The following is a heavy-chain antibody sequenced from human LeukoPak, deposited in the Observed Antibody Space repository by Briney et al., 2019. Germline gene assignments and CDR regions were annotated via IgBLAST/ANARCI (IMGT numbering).Heavy chain of an antibody. J-gene: IGHJ4*02. D-gene: IGHD4-23*01. CDR3: AKDHGGHLFDY. V-gene: IGHV3-64*01. Sequence: EGSLRLSCAASGFTFSDYWMHWVRQAPGKGLEYVSAISSNGGSTYYANSVKGRFTISRDNSKNTLYLQMNSLRAEDTAVYYCAKDHGGHLFDYWGQGTLVTVSS. CDR2: ISSNGGST. CDR1: GFTFSDYW.